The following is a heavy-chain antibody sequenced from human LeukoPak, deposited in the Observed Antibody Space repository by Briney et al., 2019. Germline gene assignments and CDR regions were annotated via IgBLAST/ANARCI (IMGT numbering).Heavy chain of an antibody. CDR3: AKQQPYDSSGYSPS. CDR1: GFTFGSYA. D-gene: IGHD3-22*01. V-gene: IGHV3-23*01. Sequence: GGSLRLSCAASGFTFGSYAMSWVRQAPGKGLEWVSAISGSGGSTYYPDSVKGRFTISRDNSKNTLYLQMNSLRAEDTAVYYCAKQQPYDSSGYSPSWGQGTLVTVSS. CDR2: ISGSGGST. J-gene: IGHJ4*02.